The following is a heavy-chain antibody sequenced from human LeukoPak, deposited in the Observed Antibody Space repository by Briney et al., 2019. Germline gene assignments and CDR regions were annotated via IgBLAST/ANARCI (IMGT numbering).Heavy chain of an antibody. Sequence: ASVKVSCKASGYTFTGYYMHWVRQAPGQGLEWMGWISPNSGGTNYAQKFQGRVTMTRDTSISTAYMELSRLRSDDTAVYYCARDYRKYNYYYYYMDVWGKGTTVTVSS. J-gene: IGHJ6*03. V-gene: IGHV1-2*02. CDR3: ARDYRKYNYYYYYMDV. D-gene: IGHD4-11*01. CDR2: ISPNSGGT. CDR1: GYTFTGYY.